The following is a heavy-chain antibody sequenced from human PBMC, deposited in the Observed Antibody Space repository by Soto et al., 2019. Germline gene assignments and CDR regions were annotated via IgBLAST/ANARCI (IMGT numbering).Heavy chain of an antibody. D-gene: IGHD3-10*01. Sequence: ASVKVSCKASGYTFTSYDINWVRQATGQGLEWMGWMNPNSGNTGYAQKFQGRVTMTRNTSISTAYMELSSLRSEDTAVYYCARGEDGAVDYYYYYMDVWGKGTTVTVSS. CDR3: ARGEDGAVDYYYYYMDV. J-gene: IGHJ6*03. CDR2: MNPNSGNT. V-gene: IGHV1-8*01. CDR1: GYTFTSYD.